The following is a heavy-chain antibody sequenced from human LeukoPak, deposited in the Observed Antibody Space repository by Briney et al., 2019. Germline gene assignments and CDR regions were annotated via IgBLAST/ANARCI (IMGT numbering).Heavy chain of an antibody. CDR3: ARAPRGYCSGGSCFGQFDP. CDR2: IEHSGSI. D-gene: IGHD2-15*01. J-gene: IGHJ5*02. CDR1: GYSISSDYY. Sequence: SETLSLTCTLSGYSISSDYYWGWIRQPPGKGLEWIGSIEHSGSIYYNPFFKSRVTISVDTSKNQFSLKLSSVTAADTAVYYCARAPRGYCSGGSCFGQFDPWGQGTLVTVSS. V-gene: IGHV4-38-2*02.